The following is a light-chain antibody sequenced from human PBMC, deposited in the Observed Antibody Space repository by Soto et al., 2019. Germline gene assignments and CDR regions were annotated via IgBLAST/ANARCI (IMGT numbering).Light chain of an antibody. V-gene: IGKV3-15*01. Sequence: EIVIAQSPAPLSVSPGERATLSCRASQSVGAHLAWYQQKPGQTPRLLIYGASTRATGIPARFSGSGSGTEFILTISSLQSEDFAVYYCQQYNNWPLTFGGGTKVDIK. CDR1: QSVGAH. CDR3: QQYNNWPLT. CDR2: GAS. J-gene: IGKJ4*01.